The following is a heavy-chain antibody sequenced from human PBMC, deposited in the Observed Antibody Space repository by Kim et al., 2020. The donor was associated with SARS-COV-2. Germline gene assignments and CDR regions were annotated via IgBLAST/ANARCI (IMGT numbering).Heavy chain of an antibody. V-gene: IGHV3-21*01. D-gene: IGHD2-21*01. CDR1: GFTFSSYS. J-gene: IGHJ6*02. CDR3: ARDYGILLVNYYGMDV. CDR2: ISSSSSYI. Sequence: GGSLRLSCAASGFTFSSYSMNWVRQAPGKGLEWVSSISSSSSYIYYADSVKGRFTISRDNAKNSLYLQMNSLRAEDTAVYYCARDYGILLVNYYGMDVWGQGTTVTVSS.